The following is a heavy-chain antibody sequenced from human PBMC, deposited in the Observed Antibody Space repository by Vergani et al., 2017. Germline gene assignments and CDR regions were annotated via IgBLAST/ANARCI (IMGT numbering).Heavy chain of an antibody. CDR2: ISSSSSYI. CDR3: AREGELHERVDY. V-gene: IGHV3-21*01. CDR1: GFTFSSYS. Sequence: EVQLVESGGGLVKPGGFLRLSCAASGFTFSSYSMNWVRQAPGKGLEWVSPISSSSSYIYYADSVKGRFTISRDNAKNSLYLQMNSLRAEDTAVYYCAREGELHERVDYWGQGTLVTVSS. J-gene: IGHJ4*02. D-gene: IGHD1-26*01.